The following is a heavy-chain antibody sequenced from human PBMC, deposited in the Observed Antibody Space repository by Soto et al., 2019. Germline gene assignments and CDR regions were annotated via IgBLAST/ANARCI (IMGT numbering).Heavy chain of an antibody. Sequence: QVQLLESGGGVVQPGRSLRLSCAASGFTFSTTGMHWVRQAPGKGLEWVAMISHDGGAKYYADSVKGRFTISRDTSNNTLYLQMNSLRPEDTAVYHCAKDLYGAGWYNYFDPWGQGTLVTVSS. J-gene: IGHJ5*02. CDR2: ISHDGGAK. CDR3: AKDLYGAGWYNYFDP. V-gene: IGHV3-30*18. CDR1: GFTFSTTG. D-gene: IGHD6-19*01.